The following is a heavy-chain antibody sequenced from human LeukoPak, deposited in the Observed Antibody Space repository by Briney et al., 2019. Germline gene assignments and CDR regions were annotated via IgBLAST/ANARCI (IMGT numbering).Heavy chain of an antibody. D-gene: IGHD3-22*01. CDR1: GFTFDDYA. CDR2: ISWNSGSI. V-gene: IGHV3-9*01. J-gene: IGHJ4*02. CDR3: AKDGGDYYDSSGYYDY. Sequence: GGSLRLSCAASGFTFDDYAMHWVRQAPGKGLEWVSGISWNSGSIGYADSAKGRFTISRDNAKNSLYLQMNSLRAEDTALYYCAKDGGDYYDSSGYYDYWGQGTLVTVSS.